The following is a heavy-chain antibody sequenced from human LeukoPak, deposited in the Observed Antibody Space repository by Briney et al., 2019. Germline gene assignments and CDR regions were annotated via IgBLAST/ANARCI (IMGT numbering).Heavy chain of an antibody. CDR1: GFTFSSYA. Sequence: GGSLRLSCAASGFTFSSYAMHWVRQAPGKGLEWVAVISYDGSNKYYADSVKGRFTISRDNSKNTLYLQMNSLRAEDTAVYYCAKDPTFYYDSSGSGYWGQGTLVTVSS. CDR3: AKDPTFYYDSSGSGY. D-gene: IGHD3-22*01. V-gene: IGHV3-30*04. J-gene: IGHJ4*02. CDR2: ISYDGSNK.